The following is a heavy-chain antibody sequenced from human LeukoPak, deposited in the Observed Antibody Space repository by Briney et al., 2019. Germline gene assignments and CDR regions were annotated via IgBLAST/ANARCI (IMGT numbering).Heavy chain of an antibody. V-gene: IGHV4-38-2*02. Sequence: SETLSLTCTVSGYSISSGYYWGWIRQPPGKGLEWIGTIYHSGTTYYNPSLKSRVTISVDTSKNQCSLKLSSVTAADTAVYYCVRGGSVVGAANWFDSWGQGTLVTVSS. J-gene: IGHJ5*01. CDR2: IYHSGTT. CDR3: VRGGSVVGAANWFDS. CDR1: GYSISSGYY. D-gene: IGHD1-26*01.